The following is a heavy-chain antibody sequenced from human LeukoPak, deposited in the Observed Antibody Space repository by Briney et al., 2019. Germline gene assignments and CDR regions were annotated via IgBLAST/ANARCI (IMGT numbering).Heavy chain of an antibody. J-gene: IGHJ3*02. CDR3: ASENYDYFWGSPSAAAFDI. D-gene: IGHD3-16*01. Sequence: PSGTLSLTCTVSGYSINRGYYWGWIRQPPGMGLEWIGRIYHGVGTYSNPSLKTGATISVDTSKNQFFLKLSTVTAADTAVYYCASENYDYFWGSPSAAAFDIWGQGTMVTVSS. CDR1: GYSINRGYY. V-gene: IGHV4-38-2*02. CDR2: IYHGVGT.